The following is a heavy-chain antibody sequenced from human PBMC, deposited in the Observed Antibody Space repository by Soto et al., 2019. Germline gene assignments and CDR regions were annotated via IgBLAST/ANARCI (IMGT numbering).Heavy chain of an antibody. V-gene: IGHV3-53*02. D-gene: IGHD3-22*01. CDR1: GFTVSSNY. CDR2: IYSGGST. Sequence: EVQLVETGGGLIQPGGSLRLSCAACGFTVSSNYMSWVRKAPGKGLEWVSVIYSGGSTYYADSVKGRFTISRDNSKNTLYLQMNSLRAEDTAVYYCATSYYYDHVQHWGQGTLVTVSS. CDR3: ATSYYYDHVQH. J-gene: IGHJ1*01.